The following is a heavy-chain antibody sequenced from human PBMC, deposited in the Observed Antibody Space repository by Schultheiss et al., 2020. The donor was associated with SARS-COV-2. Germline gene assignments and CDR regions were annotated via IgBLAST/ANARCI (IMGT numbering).Heavy chain of an antibody. CDR1: GFTFSNSD. D-gene: IGHD1-26*01. CDR2: VSGSGGST. CDR3: ARDLAVSGSSPVDY. J-gene: IGHJ4*02. V-gene: IGHV3-23*01. Sequence: GGSLRLSCAASGFTFSNSDMNWVRQAPGKGLEWVSSVSGSGGSTYYADSVKGRFTISRDNSKNTLYLQMNSLRAEDTAVYYCARDLAVSGSSPVDYWGQGTLVTVSS.